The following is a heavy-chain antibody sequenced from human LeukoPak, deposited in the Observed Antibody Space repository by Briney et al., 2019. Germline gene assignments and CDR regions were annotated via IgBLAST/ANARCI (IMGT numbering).Heavy chain of an antibody. J-gene: IGHJ4*02. CDR3: AREGGSGSSY. V-gene: IGHV4-39*07. CDR1: GGSISSSSYY. CDR2: IYYSGST. Sequence: SETLSLTCTVSGGSISSSSYYWGWIRQPPGKGLEWIGSIYYSGSTYYNPSLKSRVTISVDTSKNQFSLKLSSVTAADTAVYYCAREGGSGSSYWGQGTLVTVSS. D-gene: IGHD3-10*01.